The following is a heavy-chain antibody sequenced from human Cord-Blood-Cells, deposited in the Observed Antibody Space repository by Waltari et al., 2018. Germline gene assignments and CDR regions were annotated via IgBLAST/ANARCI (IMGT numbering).Heavy chain of an antibody. J-gene: IGHJ2*01. D-gene: IGHD7-27*01. V-gene: IGHV1-69*01. CDR2: IIPILGTA. Sequence: QVQLVQSGAEVKKPGSSVKVSCTASGGHFSRYAIRWVRQDPGQGIEWMGGIIPILGTANYAQKFQGRVTITADESTSTAYMELSSLRSEDTAVYYCARGITGDSSVGYFDLWGRGTLVTVSS. CDR1: GGHFSRYA. CDR3: ARGITGDSSVGYFDL.